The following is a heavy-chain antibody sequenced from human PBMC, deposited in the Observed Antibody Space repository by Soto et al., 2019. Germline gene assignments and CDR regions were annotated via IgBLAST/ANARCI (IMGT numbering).Heavy chain of an antibody. CDR3: AHIVVAGLGYYFDY. Sequence: SGRTLVNPTQTLTLTCTFSGFSLSSNRMAVGWIRQPPGKALEWLALIYWDDDKRYSPFLKSRLTITKDTSKNQVVLTMSNMDPVDTARYYCAHIVVAGLGYYFDYWGQGTLVTVSS. D-gene: IGHD6-19*01. CDR2: IYWDDDK. CDR1: GFSLSSNRMA. V-gene: IGHV2-5*02. J-gene: IGHJ4*02.